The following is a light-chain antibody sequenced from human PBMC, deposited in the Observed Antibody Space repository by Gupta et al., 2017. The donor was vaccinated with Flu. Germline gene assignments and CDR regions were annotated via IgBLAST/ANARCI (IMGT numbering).Light chain of an antibody. CDR2: KDS. CDR1: KLGDKY. Sequence: TCSGDKLGDKYIALYHQKSGQSPVLVIYKDSSRPAGIPERVSGSNSGDTATLTISGTQAMDEADYYCQAWDSSTVIFGGGTKLTVL. V-gene: IGLV3-1*01. CDR3: QAWDSSTVI. J-gene: IGLJ2*01.